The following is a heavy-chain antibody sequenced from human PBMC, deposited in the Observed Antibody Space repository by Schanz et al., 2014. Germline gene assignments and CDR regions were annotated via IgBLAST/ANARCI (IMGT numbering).Heavy chain of an antibody. Sequence: QVQLVQSGAEVKKPGASVKVSCKASGYTFTSDSMHWVRQAPGQGLEWMGIINPSGGSTRYGQKCQGRITVTTDTSTSTVYLELSSLRSDDTAVYYCGRGFSRSYIDFSGQGTLIAVSA. D-gene: IGHD6-6*01. CDR2: INPSGGST. CDR1: GYTFTSDS. CDR3: GRGFSRSYIDF. V-gene: IGHV1-46*03. J-gene: IGHJ4*02.